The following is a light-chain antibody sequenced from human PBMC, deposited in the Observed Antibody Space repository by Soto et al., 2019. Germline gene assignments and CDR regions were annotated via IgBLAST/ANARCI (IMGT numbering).Light chain of an antibody. CDR1: QSISIY. Sequence: DIQMTQSPSSLSASVGDRVTITCRASQSISIYLNWYQQKPGKAPKLLIYAASSLQSGVPSRFSGSGSGTDFTLTISSLQPEDFASYYCQQSYSTPRTCGQGTKGDIK. V-gene: IGKV1-39*01. CDR2: AAS. CDR3: QQSYSTPRT. J-gene: IGKJ1*01.